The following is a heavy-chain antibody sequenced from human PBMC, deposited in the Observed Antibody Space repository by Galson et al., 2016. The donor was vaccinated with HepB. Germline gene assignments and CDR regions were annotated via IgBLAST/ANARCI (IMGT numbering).Heavy chain of an antibody. Sequence: SETLSLTCAVSGYSISSGYYWGWIRQSPGKGLEWIASFYRSATTYYASSPKSRVTISVDTSKNQFSLKLSSVTAADTAVYYCARAGTTVTTHYYYLNSWGQGTLVTVSP. CDR1: GYSISSGYY. CDR3: ARAGTTVTTHYYYLNS. V-gene: IGHV4-38-2*01. CDR2: FYRSATT. D-gene: IGHD4-17*01. J-gene: IGHJ4*02.